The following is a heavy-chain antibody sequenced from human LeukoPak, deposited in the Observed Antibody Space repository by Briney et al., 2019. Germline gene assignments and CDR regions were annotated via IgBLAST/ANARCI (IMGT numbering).Heavy chain of an antibody. D-gene: IGHD3-10*01. CDR3: ARGYYPPRWYFDL. CDR1: GGSFSSYS. Sequence: SETLSLTCALYGGSFSSYSWSWTWIRQTPEKGLEWIGEIIEKGDANYNPSLESRVTIDLDTSKNQFSLKLTSMTAADTAMYYCARGYYPPRWYFDLWGRGTFVTVSS. V-gene: IGHV4-34*01. J-gene: IGHJ2*01. CDR2: IIEKGDA.